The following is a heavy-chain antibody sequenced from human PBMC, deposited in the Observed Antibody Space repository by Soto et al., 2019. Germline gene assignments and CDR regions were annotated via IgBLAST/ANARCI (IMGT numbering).Heavy chain of an antibody. J-gene: IGHJ6*01. V-gene: IGHV1-46*01. CDR1: RYTLTCKS. D-gene: IGHD3-3*01. CDR3: ARHAGIYVFWPPYGMAV. Sequence: KESRYTLTCKSLRSLRQSTKQGLEWMGIINPSGGSTSYAQKFQGRDTMTRDTSTSTVYMELSSLRSEDTAVYYCARHAGIYVFWPPYGMAVWGQGTTVTGSS. CDR2: INPSGGST.